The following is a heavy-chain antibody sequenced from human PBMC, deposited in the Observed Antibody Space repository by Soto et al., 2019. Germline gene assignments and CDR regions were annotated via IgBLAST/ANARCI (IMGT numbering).Heavy chain of an antibody. V-gene: IGHV4-39*01. CDR2: IYYSGST. D-gene: IGHD2-2*01. CDR3: ARQIREALGYCSSTSCYFMSPLDY. J-gene: IGHJ4*02. CDR1: GGSISSSSYY. Sequence: PSETLSLTCTVSGGSISSSSYYWGWIRQPPGKGMEWIGSIYYSGSTYYKPSLKSRVTISVDTSKNQFSLKLSSVTAADTAVYYCARQIREALGYCSSTSCYFMSPLDYWGQGTLVTVSS.